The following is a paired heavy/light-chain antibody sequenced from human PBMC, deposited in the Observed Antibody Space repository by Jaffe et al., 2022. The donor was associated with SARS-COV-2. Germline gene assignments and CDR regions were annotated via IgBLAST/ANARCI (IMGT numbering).Heavy chain of an antibody. Sequence: QVKMMQSGTEVKKPGSSVKVACKASGGSFSNYTVSWVRQAPGQGPEWVGGIIPMLGTTHYAQKFQGRVKITADESTGTAYMELSGLKSEDTAIFYCARGGSWGYDSLEWGQGTLVTVSS. D-gene: IGHD3-9*01. CDR2: IIPMLGTT. CDR1: GGSFSNYT. V-gene: IGHV1-69*01. CDR3: ARGGSWGYDSLE. J-gene: IGHJ4*02.
Light chain of an antibody. CDR3: MQSIQLPPT. CDR1: QSLLHFDGQTY. V-gene: IGKV2D-29*01. J-gene: IGKJ1*01. CDR2: EVF. Sequence: DIVMTQTPLSLSVTPGQPASISCKSSQSLLHFDGQTYLSWFLQKPGQPPQLLIYEVFHRFSGVPDRFSGSGSGTDFTLKISRVEAEDVGVYYCMQSIQLPPTFGQGTKVDI.